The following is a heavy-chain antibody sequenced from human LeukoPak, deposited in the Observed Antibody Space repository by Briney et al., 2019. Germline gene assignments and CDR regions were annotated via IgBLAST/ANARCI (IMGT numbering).Heavy chain of an antibody. CDR2: ITQSGNT. Sequence: SETLSLTCAIYGGSFSNFYWNWIRQSPGKGLEWIGEITQSGNTNYNPSLKSRVTISVDTSKNHFSLKLTSVTAADTAVYYCARVTGYIVEDYFDYWGQGTLVTVSS. D-gene: IGHD3-22*01. CDR3: ARVTGYIVEDYFDY. J-gene: IGHJ4*02. CDR1: GGSFSNFY. V-gene: IGHV4-34*01.